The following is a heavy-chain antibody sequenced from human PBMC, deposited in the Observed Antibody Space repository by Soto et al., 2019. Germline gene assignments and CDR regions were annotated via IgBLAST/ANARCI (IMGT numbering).Heavy chain of an antibody. CDR2: INHSGST. CDR1: GGSFSGYY. V-gene: IGHV4-34*01. CDR3: ARYSAAYGTYYFDY. D-gene: IGHD6-13*01. J-gene: IGHJ4*01. Sequence: SETLSLTCAVYGGSFSGYYWSWIRQPPGKGLEWIGEINHSGSTNYNPSLKSRVTISVDTSKNQLSLILYSVTAADTGVYYCARYSAAYGTYYFDYWGQGTLVTVSS.